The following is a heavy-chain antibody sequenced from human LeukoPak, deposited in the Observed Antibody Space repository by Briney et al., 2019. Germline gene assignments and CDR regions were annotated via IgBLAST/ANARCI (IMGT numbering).Heavy chain of an antibody. Sequence: GGSLRLSCAASGFTISSYSMNWVRQAPGKGLEWISYINSDTYGNTIYYPHTVKGRFTISRDNVKNSLYLQMDSLRHEDTAVYYCARDRDYAFDYWGQGTLVTVSS. J-gene: IGHJ4*02. D-gene: IGHD4-17*01. CDR2: INSDTYGNTI. V-gene: IGHV3-48*02. CDR1: GFTISSYS. CDR3: ARDRDYAFDY.